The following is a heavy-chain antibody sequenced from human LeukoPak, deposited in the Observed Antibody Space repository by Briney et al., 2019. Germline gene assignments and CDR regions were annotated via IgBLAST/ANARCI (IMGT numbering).Heavy chain of an antibody. CDR3: AKDKTDDYGDYPFDY. J-gene: IGHJ4*02. CDR1: GFTFSSYA. CDR2: ISGSGGST. V-gene: IGHV3-23*01. D-gene: IGHD4-17*01. Sequence: GGSLRLSCAASGFTFSSYALGWVRHAPGKGLEWVSAISGSGGSTYYADSVKGRFTISRDNSKNTLYLQMNSLRAEDTAVYYCAKDKTDDYGDYPFDYWGQGTLVTVSS.